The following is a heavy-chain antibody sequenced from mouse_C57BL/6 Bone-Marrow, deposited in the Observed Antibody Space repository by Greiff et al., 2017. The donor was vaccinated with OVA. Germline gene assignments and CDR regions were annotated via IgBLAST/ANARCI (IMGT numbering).Heavy chain of an antibody. J-gene: IGHJ4*01. D-gene: IGHD4-1*01. V-gene: IGHV1-42*01. Sequence: EVQVVESGPELVKPGASVKISCKASGYSFTGYYMNWVKQSPEKSLEWIGEINPSTGGTTYNQKFKAKATLTVDKSSSTAYMQLKSLTSEDSAVYYCARGTGTFAMDYWGQGTSVTVSS. CDR1: GYSFTGYY. CDR3: ARGTGTFAMDY. CDR2: INPSTGGT.